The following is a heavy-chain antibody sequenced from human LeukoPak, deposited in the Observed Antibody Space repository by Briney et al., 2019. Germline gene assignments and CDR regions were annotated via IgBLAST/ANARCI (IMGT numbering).Heavy chain of an antibody. CDR2: VYYSGST. D-gene: IGHD3-16*01. V-gene: IGHV4-61*01. CDR1: GGSVSSNIYY. Sequence: SETLSLTCTVSGGSVSSNIYYWNWIRQPPGKGLEWIGYVYYSGSTNYNPSLKSRVTISVDTSKKQFSLKLSSATAADTAVYYCARVLDLSKRGLDAFDIWGQGTMVTVSS. CDR3: ARVLDLSKRGLDAFDI. J-gene: IGHJ3*02.